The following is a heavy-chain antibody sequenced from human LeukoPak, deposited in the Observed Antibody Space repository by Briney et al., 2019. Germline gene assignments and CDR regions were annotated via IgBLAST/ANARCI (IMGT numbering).Heavy chain of an antibody. V-gene: IGHV3-30*02. CDR1: GFTFNSYG. CDR2: IRYDGSNK. CDR3: AKDLSSSFYFDY. J-gene: IGHJ4*02. Sequence: PEGSLRLSCAASGFTFNSYGMHWVRQAPGKGLEWVAFIRYDGSNKYYADSVKGRFTISRDNSKNTLYLQMNSLRAEDTAVYYCAKDLSSSFYFDYWGQGTLVTASS. D-gene: IGHD6-6*01.